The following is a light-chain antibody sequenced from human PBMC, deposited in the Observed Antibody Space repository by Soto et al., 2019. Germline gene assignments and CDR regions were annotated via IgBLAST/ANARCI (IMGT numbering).Light chain of an antibody. CDR1: LTISDNY. CDR2: DAS. CDR3: QQYSMAPLT. V-gene: IGKV3-20*01. J-gene: IGKJ1*01. Sequence: EIVLTHSPGTLSLSPGERVTLSCRASLTISDNYLAWYQQKAGQAPRLVIYDASNRATGIPDRFSASGSGADFTLTISRLEPEDFAVYYCQQYSMAPLTFGQGTKVDI.